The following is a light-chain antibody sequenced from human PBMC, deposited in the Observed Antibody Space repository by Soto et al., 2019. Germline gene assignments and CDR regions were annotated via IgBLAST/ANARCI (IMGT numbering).Light chain of an antibody. J-gene: IGKJ1*01. CDR1: QSISSW. CDR2: KAS. CDR3: QQYNSYST. V-gene: IGKV1-5*03. Sequence: DIQMTQSPSTLSASVGDRVTITCRASQSISSWLAWYQQKPGKAPKLLIYKASSLESGLPSRLSGSGSGTEFTLTISSLQPDDFATYYCQQYNSYSTFGQGTKVEIK.